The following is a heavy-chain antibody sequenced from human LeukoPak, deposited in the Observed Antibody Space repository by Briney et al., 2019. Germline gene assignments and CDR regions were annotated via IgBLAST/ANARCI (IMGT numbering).Heavy chain of an antibody. J-gene: IGHJ4*02. V-gene: IGHV1-8*02. CDR2: MNPNSGNT. D-gene: IGHD6-19*01. CDR1: GYTFTSYD. Sequence: ASVKVSCKAPGYTFTSYDINWVRQATGQGLEWMGWMNPNSGNTGYAQKFQGRVTMTTDTSTSTHYMELRSLRSDDTAVYYCARDVGAVAGYNFDYWGQGTLVTVSS. CDR3: ARDVGAVAGYNFDY.